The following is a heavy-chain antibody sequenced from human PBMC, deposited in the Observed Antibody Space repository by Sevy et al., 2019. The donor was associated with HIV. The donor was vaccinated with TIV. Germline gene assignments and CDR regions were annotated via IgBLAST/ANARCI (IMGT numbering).Heavy chain of an antibody. V-gene: IGHV3-20*01. Sequence: GGSLRLSCAASGFTFDDYGMSWVRRAPGKGLEWVSGIKWNGGSTGYADSVKGRFTISRDNAKNSLYLQMNSLRAEDTALYHSASVSIYSNYAFDPWGQGTLVTVSS. J-gene: IGHJ5*02. CDR2: IKWNGGST. D-gene: IGHD4-4*01. CDR3: ASVSIYSNYAFDP. CDR1: GFTFDDYG.